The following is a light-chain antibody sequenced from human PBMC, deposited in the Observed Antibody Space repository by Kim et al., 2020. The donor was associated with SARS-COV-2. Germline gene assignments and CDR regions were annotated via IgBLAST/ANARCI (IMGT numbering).Light chain of an antibody. J-gene: IGLJ2*01. CDR2: DVT. CDR1: TRDLGTYNY. CDR3: SSYTTNNTLVV. Sequence: QSITISCVGTTRDLGTYNYVSWYQQHPAKAPKLMIYDVTKRPSGVSNRFSGSKSGNTASLTISGLQADDEADYYCSSYTTNNTLVVFGGGTQLTVL. V-gene: IGLV2-14*04.